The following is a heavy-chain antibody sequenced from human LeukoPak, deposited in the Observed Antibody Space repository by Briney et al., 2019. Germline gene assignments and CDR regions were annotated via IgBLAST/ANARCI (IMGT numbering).Heavy chain of an antibody. Sequence: AASVKVSCKASGYTFTSYGISWVRQAPGQGLEWMGWISAYNGNTNYAQKLQGRVTMTTDTSTSTAYMELRSLRSDDTAVYYCARVLGFYSAPAMYYFDYWGQGTLVTVSS. CDR2: ISAYNGNT. J-gene: IGHJ4*02. V-gene: IGHV1-18*01. CDR3: ARVLGFYSAPAMYYFDY. CDR1: GYTFTSYG. D-gene: IGHD2-21*01.